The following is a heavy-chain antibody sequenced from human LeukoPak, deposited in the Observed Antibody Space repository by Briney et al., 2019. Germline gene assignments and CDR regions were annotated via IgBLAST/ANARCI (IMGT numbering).Heavy chain of an antibody. D-gene: IGHD1-26*01. J-gene: IGHJ6*03. CDR2: ISSSGSTI. V-gene: IGHV3-11*04. Sequence: GGSLRLSCAASGFTFSDYYMSWIRQAPGKGLEWVSYISSSGSTIYYADSVKGRFTISRDNAKNSLYLQMNSLRAEDTAVYYCARDPYSGGYGDYYYYYMDVWGKGTTVTISS. CDR3: ARDPYSGGYGDYYYYYMDV. CDR1: GFTFSDYY.